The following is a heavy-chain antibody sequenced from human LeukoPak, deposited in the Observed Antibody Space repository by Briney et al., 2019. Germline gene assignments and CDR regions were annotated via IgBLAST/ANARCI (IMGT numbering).Heavy chain of an antibody. CDR1: GSTFSSYS. CDR2: ISSSRSYI. CDR3: ARFIAAPYYFDY. Sequence: GGSLRLSCAASGSTFSSYSMNWVRQAPGKGLEWVSFISSSRSYIYYADSVKGRFTISRDNAKNSLYLQMNSLRAEDTAVYYCARFIAAPYYFDYWGRGTLVTVSS. V-gene: IGHV3-21*01. J-gene: IGHJ4*02. D-gene: IGHD6-13*01.